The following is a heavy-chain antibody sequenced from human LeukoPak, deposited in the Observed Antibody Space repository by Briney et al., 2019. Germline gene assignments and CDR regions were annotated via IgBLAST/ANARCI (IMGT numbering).Heavy chain of an antibody. V-gene: IGHV4-59*11. D-gene: IGHD3-10*01. CDR2: VFYTGSS. CDR3: ARAGPWQIDP. CDR1: GGSMNTHY. J-gene: IGHJ5*02. Sequence: SETLSLTCTDPGGSMNTHYWSWIRQPPGRGLEWIGHVFYTGSSSYNPSLKSRVTISLDRSKYHFSLRLTSVTAADTAVYYCARAGPWQIDPWGQGTLVTVSS.